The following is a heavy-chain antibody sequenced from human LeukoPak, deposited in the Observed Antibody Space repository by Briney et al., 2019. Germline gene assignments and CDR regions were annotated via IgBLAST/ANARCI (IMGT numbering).Heavy chain of an antibody. CDR2: INPNIGGT. CDR1: GYTFTGYY. D-gene: IGHD6-13*01. V-gene: IGHV1-2*02. Sequence: ASVKVSCKASGYTFTGYYMHWVRQAPGQGLEWMGWINPNIGGTNYAQKFQGRVTMTRDTSISTAYMELSRLRSDDTAVYYCARDNDSSWNLCWFDPWGQGTLVTVSS. CDR3: ARDNDSSWNLCWFDP. J-gene: IGHJ5*02.